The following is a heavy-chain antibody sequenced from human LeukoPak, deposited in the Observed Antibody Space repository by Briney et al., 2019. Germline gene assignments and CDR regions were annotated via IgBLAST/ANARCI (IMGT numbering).Heavy chain of an antibody. J-gene: IGHJ4*02. CDR2: IYHSGST. V-gene: IGHV4-38-2*02. CDR1: GYSISSGYY. CDR3: ARGSTGDKSNN. Sequence: SETLSLTCTVSGYSISSGYYWGWIRQPPGKGLEWIGSIYHSGSTYYNPSLKSRLTISLDTSENQFSLKLSSVTAADTAVYYCARGSTGDKSNNWGQGTLVTVSS. D-gene: IGHD7-27*01.